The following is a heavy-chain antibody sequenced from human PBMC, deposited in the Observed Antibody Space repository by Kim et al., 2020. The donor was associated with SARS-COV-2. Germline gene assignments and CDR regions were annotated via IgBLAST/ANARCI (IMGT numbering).Heavy chain of an antibody. CDR2: IYTGTGNT. CDR3: ATDHNFVSGNSHAEPFFDY. J-gene: IGHJ4*02. CDR1: GFAVRNYV. Sequence: GGSLRRSCATSGFAVRNYVVSWVRQAPGKGLEWVAAIYTGTGNTVYADSVKGRFAVSTDSSKSTLYLQMNSLRAEDTALYFCATDHNFVSGNSHAEPFFDYWGRGTLVTASS. D-gene: IGHD3-10*01. V-gene: IGHV3-23*03.